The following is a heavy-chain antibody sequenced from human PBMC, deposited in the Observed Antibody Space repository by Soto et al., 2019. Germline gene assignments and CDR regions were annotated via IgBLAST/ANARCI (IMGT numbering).Heavy chain of an antibody. CDR2: IYYSGST. CDR3: ARSWIHYTFDY. D-gene: IGHD4-4*01. J-gene: IGHJ4*02. Sequence: PSETLSLTCTVSGGSISSYYWSWIRQPPGKGLEWIGYIYYSGSTNYNPSLKSRVTISVDTSKNQFSLKLSSVTAADTAVYYCARSWIHYTFDYWGQGTLVTVSS. V-gene: IGHV4-59*01. CDR1: GGSISSYY.